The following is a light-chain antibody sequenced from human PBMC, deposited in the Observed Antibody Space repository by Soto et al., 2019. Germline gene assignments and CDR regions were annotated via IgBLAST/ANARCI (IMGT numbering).Light chain of an antibody. CDR3: QQLNSYPPWVT. J-gene: IGKJ5*01. CDR1: QGISSY. Sequence: DIQLTQSPSFLCASVGDRVTITCRASQGISSYLAWYQQKPGKAPKLLIYAASTLQSGVPSRFSGSGSGTEFTLTISSLQPEDFATYYCQQLNSYPPWVTFGQGTRLEIK. CDR2: AAS. V-gene: IGKV1-9*01.